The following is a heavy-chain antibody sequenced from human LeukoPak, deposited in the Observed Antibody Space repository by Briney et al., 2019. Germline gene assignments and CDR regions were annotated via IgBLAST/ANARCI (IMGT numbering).Heavy chain of an antibody. CDR1: GYTFTGYY. Sequence: ASVKVSFQASGYTFTGYYMHWVRPAPGQGLEWMGRINPNSGGTNYPQKFQGRVTMTRDTSISTAYMELSRLRSDDTAVYYCAREVTKGRFDPWGQGTLVTVSS. CDR2: INPNSGGT. D-gene: IGHD4-17*01. V-gene: IGHV1-2*06. CDR3: AREVTKGRFDP. J-gene: IGHJ5*02.